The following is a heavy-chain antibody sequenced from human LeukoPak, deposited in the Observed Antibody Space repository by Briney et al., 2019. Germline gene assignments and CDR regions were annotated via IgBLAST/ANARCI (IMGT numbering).Heavy chain of an antibody. CDR2: ISGYNGNT. CDR1: GYTFTNYG. J-gene: IGHJ4*02. CDR3: ARGFFRAAMGSFDY. Sequence: ASVKVSCKASGYTFTNYGISWVRQAPGQGPEWMGWISGYNGNTNYAQKLQGRVTMTTDTSTSTAYMELRSLRSDDTAVYYCARGFFRAAMGSFDYWGQGTLVTVSS. V-gene: IGHV1-18*01. D-gene: IGHD5-18*01.